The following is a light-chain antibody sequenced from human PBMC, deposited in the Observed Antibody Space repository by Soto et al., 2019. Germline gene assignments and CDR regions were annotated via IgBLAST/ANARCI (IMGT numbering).Light chain of an antibody. CDR3: QQYGSSPYT. J-gene: IGKJ2*01. CDR2: SAS. Sequence: EIVLTQSPGTLSLSPGERATLSCRASQSVDSIYIAWYQQKPGQPPRLLTYSASSWATGVPARFSGSGSGTDFTLTISRLEPEDSAVYYCQQYGSSPYTFGQGTKLEIK. CDR1: QSVDSIY. V-gene: IGKV3-20*01.